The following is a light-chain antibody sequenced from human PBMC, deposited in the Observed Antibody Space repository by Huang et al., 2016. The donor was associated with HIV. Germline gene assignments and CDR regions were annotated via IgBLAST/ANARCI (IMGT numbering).Light chain of an antibody. Sequence: EIVMTQSPATLSVSPGERATLSCRASQSVTRNLAWYQQKPGQAPRLLIYGASTRATGIPARFSGSGSGTEFTLTISSLQSEDFAVYYWQRYDNWPKFTFGPGTKVDIK. CDR2: GAS. J-gene: IGKJ3*01. CDR1: QSVTRN. CDR3: QRYDNWPKFT. V-gene: IGKV3-15*01.